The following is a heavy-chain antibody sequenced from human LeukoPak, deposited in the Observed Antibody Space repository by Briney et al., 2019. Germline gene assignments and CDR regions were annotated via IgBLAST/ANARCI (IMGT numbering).Heavy chain of an antibody. J-gene: IGHJ6*03. CDR2: INWNGGSI. CDR1: GFTFDDYV. CDR3: ARVGPQLSPGYYMDV. V-gene: IGHV3-20*04. Sequence: GGSLRLSCPASGFTFDDYVMTWVRQVPGKGLAWVSGINWNGGSIGNADSVKGRFTIYRDNAKNSLYLQMNSLRAEDTALYYCARVGPQLSPGYYMDVWGKGTTVTVSS. D-gene: IGHD5-24*01.